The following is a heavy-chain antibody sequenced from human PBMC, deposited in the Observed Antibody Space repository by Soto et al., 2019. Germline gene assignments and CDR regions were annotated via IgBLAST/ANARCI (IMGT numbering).Heavy chain of an antibody. D-gene: IGHD3-3*01. CDR1: GFSLSTSGMC. Sequence: SGPTLVNPTQTLTLTCTFSGFSLSTSGMCVSWIRQPPGKALEWLALIDWDDDKYYSTSLKTRLTISKDTSKNKVVLTMTNMDHVDTATYYCERGGITIFRVVTHSYYYGMDVWGQGT. J-gene: IGHJ6*02. CDR3: ERGGITIFRVVTHSYYYGMDV. V-gene: IGHV2-70*01. CDR2: IDWDDDK.